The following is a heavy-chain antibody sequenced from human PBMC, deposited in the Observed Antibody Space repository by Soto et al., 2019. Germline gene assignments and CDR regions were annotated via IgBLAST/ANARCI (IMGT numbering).Heavy chain of an antibody. V-gene: IGHV3-30*04. Sequence: QVQLVESGGGVVQPGRSLRLSCTTSGFIFSNYAMHWVRQAPGKGLEWVANMLPDGGNKYYADSVKGRFTISRDNSMKTLYLQMSSLRVDDTALYYCARDKTVDYGMDVWGQGTTVTVSS. CDR2: MLPDGGNK. CDR1: GFIFSNYA. J-gene: IGHJ6*02. D-gene: IGHD4-17*01. CDR3: ARDKTVDYGMDV.